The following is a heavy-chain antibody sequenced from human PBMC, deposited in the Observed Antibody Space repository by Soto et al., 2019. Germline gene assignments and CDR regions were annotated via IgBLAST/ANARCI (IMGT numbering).Heavy chain of an antibody. CDR2: INHSGST. V-gene: IGHV4-34*01. CDR3: ARGGHGSGSYPVYYYGMDV. Sequence: PSETLGITCAFYGGSFSGYYWSWIRQPPGKGLELIGEINHSGSTNYNPSLKSRVTISVDTSKNQFSLKLSSVTAADSAVYYCARGGHGSGSYPVYYYGMDVWGQGTTVTVSS. J-gene: IGHJ6*01. D-gene: IGHD3-10*01. CDR1: GGSFSGYY.